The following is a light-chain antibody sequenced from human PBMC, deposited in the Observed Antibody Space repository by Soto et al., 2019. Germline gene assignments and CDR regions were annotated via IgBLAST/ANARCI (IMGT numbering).Light chain of an antibody. CDR1: QSVSNNY. Sequence: EIVLAQPPGTLSLSPGERATPSCRTSQSVSNNYLAWYQQKPGQAPRLLIYGASSRATGIPDRFSGSGSGTDFTLSISRLEPEDFAVYYCQQYSSLWTFGQGTKVDIK. CDR2: GAS. CDR3: QQYSSLWT. J-gene: IGKJ1*01. V-gene: IGKV3-20*01.